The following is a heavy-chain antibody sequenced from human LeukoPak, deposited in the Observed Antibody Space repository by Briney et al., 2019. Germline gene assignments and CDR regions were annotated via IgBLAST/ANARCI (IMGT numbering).Heavy chain of an antibody. Sequence: SVKVSCKASGGTFSSYAISWVRQAPGQGLEWMGGIIPIFGTANYAQKFQRRVTITADESTSTAYMELSSLRSEDTAVYYCAREPRYCSSTSCHAEYFQHWGQGTLVTVSS. D-gene: IGHD2-2*01. CDR3: AREPRYCSSTSCHAEYFQH. J-gene: IGHJ1*01. V-gene: IGHV1-69*13. CDR2: IIPIFGTA. CDR1: GGTFSSYA.